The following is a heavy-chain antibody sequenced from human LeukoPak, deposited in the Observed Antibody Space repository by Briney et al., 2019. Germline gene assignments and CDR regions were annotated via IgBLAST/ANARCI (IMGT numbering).Heavy chain of an antibody. J-gene: IGHJ4*02. CDR1: GGSISSGDYY. D-gene: IGHD2-2*01. Sequence: NASQTLSLTCTVSGGSISSGDYYWSWIRQPPGKGLEWIGYIYYSGSTYYNPSLKSRVTISVDTSKNQFSLKLSSVTAADTAVYYCARASRYQLLRFDYWGQGTLVTVSS. CDR3: ARASRYQLLRFDY. V-gene: IGHV4-30-4*01. CDR2: IYYSGST.